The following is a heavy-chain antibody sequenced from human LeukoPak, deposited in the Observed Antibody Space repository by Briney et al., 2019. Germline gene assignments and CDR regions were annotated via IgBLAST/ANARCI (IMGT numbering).Heavy chain of an antibody. CDR1: GFTFSSYA. D-gene: IGHD5-18*01. Sequence: GGSLRLSCASSGFTFSSYAMSWVRQAPGKGLEWVSAISCSGGSTYYADSVKDRFTISRDNSKNTLYLQMNRMRAEDTAVYYCAKGIYGYSYGLFDYWGQGTLVTVSS. V-gene: IGHV3-23*01. CDR3: AKGIYGYSYGLFDY. J-gene: IGHJ4*02. CDR2: ISCSGGST.